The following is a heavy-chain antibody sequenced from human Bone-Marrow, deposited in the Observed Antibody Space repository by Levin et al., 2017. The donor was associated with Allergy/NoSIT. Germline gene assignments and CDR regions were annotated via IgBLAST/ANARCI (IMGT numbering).Heavy chain of an antibody. V-gene: IGHV3-43*01. CDR3: AKDLSPRIAVTGNIEY. J-gene: IGHJ4*02. CDR1: GFTFNDYT. D-gene: IGHD6-19*01. Sequence: ETLSLTCAASGFTFNDYTMHWVRQAPQRGLEWVSLISWDASTTYYADSVRGRFTISRDNSKNALYLQMNSLTTEDTALYYCAKDLSPRIAVTGNIEYWGQGTLVTGSS. CDR2: ISWDASTT.